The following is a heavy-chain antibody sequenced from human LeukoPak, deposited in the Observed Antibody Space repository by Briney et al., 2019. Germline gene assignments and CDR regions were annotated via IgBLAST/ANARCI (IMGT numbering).Heavy chain of an antibody. D-gene: IGHD3-3*01. CDR2: IYYSGST. CDR3: ARGRFLGWYFDL. J-gene: IGHJ2*01. Sequence: SETLSLTCTVSGGSISNYYWIWIRQSPGKGLEWIGHIYYSGSTNYNPSLKSRVTISVDTSKNQFSLKLSSVTAADTAVYYSARGRFLGWYFDLWGRGTLVTVSS. CDR1: GGSISNYY. V-gene: IGHV4-59*01.